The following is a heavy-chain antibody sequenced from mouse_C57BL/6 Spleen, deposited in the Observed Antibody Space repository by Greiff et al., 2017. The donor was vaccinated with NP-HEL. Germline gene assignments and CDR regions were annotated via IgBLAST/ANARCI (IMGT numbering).Heavy chain of an antibody. V-gene: IGHV5-17*01. CDR3: ARRDHDWAMDY. Sequence: EVKLVESGGGLVKPGGSLKLSCAASGFTFSDYGMHWVRQAPEKGLEWVAYISSGSSTIYYADTVKGRFTISRDNAKNTLFLQMTSLRSEDTAMYYCARRDHDWAMDYRGQGTSVTVSS. D-gene: IGHD2-12*01. J-gene: IGHJ4*01. CDR2: ISSGSSTI. CDR1: GFTFSDYG.